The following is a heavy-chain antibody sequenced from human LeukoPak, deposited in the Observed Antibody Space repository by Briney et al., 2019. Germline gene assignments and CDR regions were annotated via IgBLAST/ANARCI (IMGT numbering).Heavy chain of an antibody. Sequence: PGGSLRLSCAASGFTFSSYAMSWVRQAPGKGLEWVSSISSSSSYIYYADSVKGRFTISRDNAKNSLYLQMNSLRAEDTAVYYCASAIVAAPIDAFDIWGQGTMVTVSS. J-gene: IGHJ3*02. D-gene: IGHD6-13*01. CDR3: ASAIVAAPIDAFDI. V-gene: IGHV3-21*01. CDR1: GFTFSSYA. CDR2: ISSSSSYI.